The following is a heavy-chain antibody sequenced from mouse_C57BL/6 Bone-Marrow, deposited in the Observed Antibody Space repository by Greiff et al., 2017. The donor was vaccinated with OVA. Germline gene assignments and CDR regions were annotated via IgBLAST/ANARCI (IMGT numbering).Heavy chain of an antibody. J-gene: IGHJ4*01. D-gene: IGHD1-1*02. V-gene: IGHV5-4*01. Sequence: VQLKESGGGLVKPGGSLKLSCAASGFTFSSYAMSWVRQTPEKRLEWVATISDGGSYTYYTDNVKGRFTITSDNAKNHLYLQMSPLKSEDTAMYYCASDYGLLYAMDYWGQGTSVTGSS. CDR2: ISDGGSYT. CDR1: GFTFSSYA. CDR3: ASDYGLLYAMDY.